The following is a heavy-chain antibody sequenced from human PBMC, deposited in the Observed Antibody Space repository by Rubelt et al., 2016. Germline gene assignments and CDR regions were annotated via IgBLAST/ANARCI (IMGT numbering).Heavy chain of an antibody. CDR1: GYSFTSYW. Sequence: EVQLVQSGAEVKKPGESLRISCTGSGYSFTSYWISWVRQMPGKGLEWMGRIDPSDSYTNYSPSFQGHVTTSADKSISTAYLQWSSLKASDTAMYYCARHAGDGGNSEDWFDPWGQGTLVTVSS. J-gene: IGHJ5*02. CDR3: ARHAGDGGNSEDWFDP. V-gene: IGHV5-10-1*01. D-gene: IGHD4-23*01. CDR2: IDPSDSYT.